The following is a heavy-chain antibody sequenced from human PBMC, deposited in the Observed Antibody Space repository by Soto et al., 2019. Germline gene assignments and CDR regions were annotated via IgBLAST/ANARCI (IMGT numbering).Heavy chain of an antibody. J-gene: IGHJ3*02. CDR2: IYYSGST. Sequence: WETLSLTCNVSGGSISSYDWSWIRQPPGKGLEWIGYIYYSGSTNYNPSLKSRVTISVDTSKNQFSLKLSSVTAADTAVYYCARYSSGWYKYAFDIWGQGTMVTVS. V-gene: IGHV4-59*01. CDR1: GGSISSYD. CDR3: ARYSSGWYKYAFDI. D-gene: IGHD6-19*01.